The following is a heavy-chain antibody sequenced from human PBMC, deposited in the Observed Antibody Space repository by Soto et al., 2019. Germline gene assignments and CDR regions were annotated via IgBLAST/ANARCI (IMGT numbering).Heavy chain of an antibody. Sequence: ASVKVSCKASGYTFTSYGISWVRQAPGQGLEWMGWISAYNGNTNYAQKLQGRVTMTTDTSTSTAYMELRSLRSDDTAVYYCARFYCTNGACYYDAFDIWGQGTMVTVSS. CDR1: GYTFTSYG. CDR2: ISAYNGNT. CDR3: ARFYCTNGACYYDAFDI. J-gene: IGHJ3*02. V-gene: IGHV1-18*01. D-gene: IGHD2-8*01.